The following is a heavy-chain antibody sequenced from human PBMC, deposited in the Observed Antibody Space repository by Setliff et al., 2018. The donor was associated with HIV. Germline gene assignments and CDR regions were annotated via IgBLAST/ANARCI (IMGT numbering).Heavy chain of an antibody. Sequence: GGSLRLSCAASGFTFSSRWMTWVRQAPGKGLEWVGHIKSKADGGTTDYAAPVKGRFTISRDDSKTTLYLQMNSLKTEDTAVYYCTTEDPWLRFGHWGQGTLVTVSS. D-gene: IGHD5-12*01. J-gene: IGHJ5*02. V-gene: IGHV3-15*01. CDR2: IKSKADGGTT. CDR1: GFTFSSRW. CDR3: TTEDPWLRFGH.